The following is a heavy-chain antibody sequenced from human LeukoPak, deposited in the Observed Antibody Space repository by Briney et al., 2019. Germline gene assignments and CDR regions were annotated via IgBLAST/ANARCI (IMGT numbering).Heavy chain of an antibody. J-gene: IGHJ4*02. CDR2: INPNSGGT. V-gene: IGHV1-2*02. CDR1: GYTFTGYY. CDR3: ARDLRGYCSSTSCYPEGY. Sequence: GASVKVSCKASGYTFTGYYMHWVRQAPGQGLEWMGCINPNSGGTNYAQKFQGRVTMTRDTSISTAYMELSRLRSDDTAVYYCARDLRGYCSSTSCYPEGYWGQGTLVTVSS. D-gene: IGHD2-2*01.